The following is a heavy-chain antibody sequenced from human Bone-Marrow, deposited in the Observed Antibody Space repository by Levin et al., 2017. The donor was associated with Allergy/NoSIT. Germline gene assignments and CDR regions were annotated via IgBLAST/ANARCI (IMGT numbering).Heavy chain of an antibody. CDR3: VRAPRDWGFDY. V-gene: IGHV1-8*01. D-gene: IGHD3/OR15-3a*01. CDR2: MNPNSGKA. Sequence: ASVKVSCKGSGYTFTTYDINWVRQATGQGLEWMGWMNPNSGKAGYAQKFQGRVTMTRHTSIITAYMELSSLASDDTAVYYCVRAPRDWGFDYWGQGTLVTVSS. J-gene: IGHJ4*02. CDR1: GYTFTTYD.